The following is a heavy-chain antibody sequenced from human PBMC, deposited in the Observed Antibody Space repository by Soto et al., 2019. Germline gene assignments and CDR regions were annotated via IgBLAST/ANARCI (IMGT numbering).Heavy chain of an antibody. CDR1: GGSISSSSYY. CDR2: IYYSGST. V-gene: IGHV4-39*01. CDR3: ASPSGYQYYFDY. J-gene: IGHJ4*02. Sequence: SETLSLTCTVSGGSISSSSYYWGWIRQPPGKGLEWIGSIYYSGSTYYNPSLKSRVTISVDTSKNQFSLKLSSVTAADTAVYYCASPSGYQYYFDYWGQGTLVTVSS. D-gene: IGHD3-22*01.